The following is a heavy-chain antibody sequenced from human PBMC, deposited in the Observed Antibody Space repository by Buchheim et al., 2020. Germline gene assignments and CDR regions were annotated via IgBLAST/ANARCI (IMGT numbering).Heavy chain of an antibody. V-gene: IGHV4-61*02. D-gene: IGHD1-14*01. Sequence: QVQLQESGPGLVKPSQTLSLTCTVSGGSISSGSYYWSWIRQPAGKGLEWIGRIYTSGSTNYNPSLKSRVTISVDTSKNQFSLKLSSVTAADTAVYYCARNSITKNYYYYGIDVWGQGTT. CDR3: ARNSITKNYYYYGIDV. CDR1: GGSISSGSYY. J-gene: IGHJ6*02. CDR2: IYTSGST.